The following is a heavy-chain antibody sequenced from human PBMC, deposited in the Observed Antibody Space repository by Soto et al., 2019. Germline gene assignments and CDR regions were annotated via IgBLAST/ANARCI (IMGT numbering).Heavy chain of an antibody. D-gene: IGHD1-7*01. J-gene: IGHJ6*02. CDR3: AGPPELTRVYYYDGMDV. CDR1: GGTFSSYA. CDR2: IIPIFGTA. V-gene: IGHV1-69*12. Sequence: QVQLVQSGAEVKKPGSSVKVSCKASGGTFSSYAISWVRQAPGQGLEWMGGIIPIFGTANYAQKFQGRVTITADESTSTAYMELSSLRSEDKAVYYCAGPPELTRVYYYDGMDVWRQGTTVTVSS.